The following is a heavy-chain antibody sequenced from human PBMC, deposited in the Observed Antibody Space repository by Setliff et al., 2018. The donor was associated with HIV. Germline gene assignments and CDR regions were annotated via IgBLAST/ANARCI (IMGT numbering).Heavy chain of an antibody. CDR3: ATVIGWNDATDC. D-gene: IGHD1-1*01. Sequence: KPSETLSLTCAVYGGSFSGHYWSWIRQPPGKGLEWIGEINHSGTTNYNPSLKSRVIMSIDTSKNQFSLKLTSVTAADTAVYYCATVIGWNDATDCWGRGTLVTVSS. J-gene: IGHJ4*02. CDR1: GGSFSGHY. CDR2: INHSGTT. V-gene: IGHV4-34*01.